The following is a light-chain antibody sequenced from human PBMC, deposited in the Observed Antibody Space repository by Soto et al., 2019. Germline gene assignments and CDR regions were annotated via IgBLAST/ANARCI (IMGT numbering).Light chain of an antibody. V-gene: IGKV3-15*01. Sequence: EVVMTQSPVTLSVSPGEGATLSCRASQSIRSHLAWYQQKPGQPPRLLIYDASTRAAGVPVRFSGSGSGTEFTLTISGLQSEAVAVYLCQQYNNWPRTFGQGTKVESK. J-gene: IGKJ1*01. CDR2: DAS. CDR3: QQYNNWPRT. CDR1: QSIRSH.